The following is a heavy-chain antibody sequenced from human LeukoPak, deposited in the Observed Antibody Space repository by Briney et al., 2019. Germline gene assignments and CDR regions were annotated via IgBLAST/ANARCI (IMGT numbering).Heavy chain of an antibody. CDR3: AKDSGDGYYYYYMDV. J-gene: IGHJ6*03. D-gene: IGHD3-10*01. Sequence: GGSLRLSCAASGFTFSSYWMSWVRQAPGKGLEWVAVIWYGGSNKYYADSVKGRFTISRDNSKNTLYLQMNSLRAEDTAVYYCAKDSGDGYYYYYMDVWGKGTTVTVSS. V-gene: IGHV3-30*02. CDR1: GFTFSSYW. CDR2: IWYGGSNK.